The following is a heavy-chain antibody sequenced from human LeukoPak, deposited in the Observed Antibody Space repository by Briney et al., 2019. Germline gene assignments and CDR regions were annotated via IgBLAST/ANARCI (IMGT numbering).Heavy chain of an antibody. CDR2: IYYSGST. J-gene: IGHJ4*02. Sequence: ASETLSLTCTVSGGSISSGGYYWSWIRQHPGKGLEWIGYIYYSGSTYYTPSLKSRVIISVDTSKNQFSLKLSSVTAADSAVYYCARAQSSWFDYWGQGTLVTVSS. D-gene: IGHD2-2*01. CDR1: GGSISSGGYY. V-gene: IGHV4-31*03. CDR3: ARAQSSWFDY.